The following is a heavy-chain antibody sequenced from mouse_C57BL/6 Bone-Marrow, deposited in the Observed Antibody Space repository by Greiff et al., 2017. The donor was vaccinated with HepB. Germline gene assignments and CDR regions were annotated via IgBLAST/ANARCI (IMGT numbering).Heavy chain of an antibody. CDR3: ALIYYDYDGAMDY. CDR2: IDPEDGET. CDR1: GFNIKDYY. Sequence: LVESGAELVKPGASVKLSCTASGFNIKDYYMHWVKQRTEQGLEWIGRIDPEDGETKYAPKFQGKATITADTSSNTAYLQLSSLTSEDTAGYYCALIYYDYDGAMDYWGQGTSVTVSS. D-gene: IGHD2-4*01. J-gene: IGHJ4*01. V-gene: IGHV14-2*01.